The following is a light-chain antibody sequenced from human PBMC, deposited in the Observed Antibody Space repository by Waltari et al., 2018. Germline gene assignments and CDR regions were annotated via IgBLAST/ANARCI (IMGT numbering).Light chain of an antibody. CDR2: GKQ. CDR1: SLRNYF. Sequence: SSELTQDPDVSVALGQTVRITCRGDSLRNYFATWYQQKPGQAPVVVIYGKQFRPPGIPERCSGSGSGDTASLTITGAQAEDEADYYCNSRDSSDDHVVFGGGTKLTVL. J-gene: IGLJ2*01. V-gene: IGLV3-19*01. CDR3: NSRDSSDDHVV.